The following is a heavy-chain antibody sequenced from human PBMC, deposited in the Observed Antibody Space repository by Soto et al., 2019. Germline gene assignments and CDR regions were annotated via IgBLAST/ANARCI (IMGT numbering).Heavy chain of an antibody. CDR2: IYHSGST. CDR3: ARGGATVTDAFDI. V-gene: IGHV4-30-2*01. CDR1: GGSISSGGYS. D-gene: IGHD4-17*01. Sequence: LSLTCAVSGGSISSGGYSWSWIRQPPGKGLEWIGYIYHSGSTYYNPSLKSRVTISVDRSKNQFSLKLSSVTAEDTAVYYCARGGATVTDAFDIWGQGTMVTVSS. J-gene: IGHJ3*02.